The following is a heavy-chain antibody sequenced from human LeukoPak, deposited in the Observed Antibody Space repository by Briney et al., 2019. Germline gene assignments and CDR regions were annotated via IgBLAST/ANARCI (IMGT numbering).Heavy chain of an antibody. CDR2: IYTSGST. J-gene: IGHJ6*03. CDR1: GDSISNVYDY. CDR3: ARGPTYYDFWSGYYYYYMDV. Sequence: SQTLSLTCTVSGDSISNVYDYWSWIRQPAGKGLEWIGRIYTSGSTNYNPSLKSRVTISVDTSKNQFSLKLSSVIAADTAVYYCARGPTYYDFWSGYYYYYMDVWGKGTTVTVSS. V-gene: IGHV4-61*02. D-gene: IGHD3-3*01.